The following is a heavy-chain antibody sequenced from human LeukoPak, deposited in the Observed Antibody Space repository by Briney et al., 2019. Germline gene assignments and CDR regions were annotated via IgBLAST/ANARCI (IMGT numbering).Heavy chain of an antibody. J-gene: IGHJ3*02. CDR2: IKQDGSEK. Sequence: GGSLRLSCAASGFTFSDYWMSWVRQAPGKGLEWVANIKQDGSEKSYLDSVKGRFTISRDNAKNSLYLQVISLRAEDTAVYYCARGPSIAARYDAFDIWGQGTMVTVSS. D-gene: IGHD6-6*01. V-gene: IGHV3-7*02. CDR1: GFTFSDYW. CDR3: ARGPSIAARYDAFDI.